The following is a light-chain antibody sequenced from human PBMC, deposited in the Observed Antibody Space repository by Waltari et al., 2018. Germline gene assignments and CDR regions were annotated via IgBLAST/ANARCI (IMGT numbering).Light chain of an antibody. CDR3: SSYVASRIV. CDR2: EVS. J-gene: IGLJ2*01. CDR1: TTDIGSYDY. Sequence: QSALTQPPSPSVSPGQSVTFSCTGTTTDIGSYDYVSLYQHHPGKAPKLIMYEVSNRPSGVSKRFSGSKSGSTASLTVSALQVDDEAIYYCSSYVASRIVFGGGTRLTVL. V-gene: IGLV2-8*01.